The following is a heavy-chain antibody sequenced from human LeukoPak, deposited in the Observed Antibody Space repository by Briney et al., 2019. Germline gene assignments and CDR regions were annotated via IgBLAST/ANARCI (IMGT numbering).Heavy chain of an antibody. CDR3: AREITNRLLYYDFWSGYYTRWFDP. Sequence: SSETLSLTCTVSGGSISSYYWSWIRQPPGKGLEWIGYIYYSGSTNYNPSLKSRVTISVDTSKNQFSLKLSSVTAADTAVYYCAREITNRLLYYDFWSGYYTRWFDPWGQGTLVTVSS. D-gene: IGHD3-3*01. CDR1: GGSISSYY. V-gene: IGHV4-59*01. CDR2: IYYSGST. J-gene: IGHJ5*02.